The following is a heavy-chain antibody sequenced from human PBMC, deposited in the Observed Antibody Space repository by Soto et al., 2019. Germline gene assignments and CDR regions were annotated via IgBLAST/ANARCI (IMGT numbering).Heavy chain of an antibody. D-gene: IGHD3-10*02. CDR2: ISSGSSFI. J-gene: IGHJ5*01. CDR3: VKVFGSYDWFGS. V-gene: IGHV3-21*02. Sequence: EVQLVESGGGLVKPGGSLRLSCGGSGFSFDSYSMVWVRQAPGKGLEWVSSISSGSSFIYYGDSMKGRFTISRDNAKNSVFLQLSGLRVEDTAVYYCVKVFGSYDWFGSWGQGALVTVSS. CDR1: GFSFDSYS.